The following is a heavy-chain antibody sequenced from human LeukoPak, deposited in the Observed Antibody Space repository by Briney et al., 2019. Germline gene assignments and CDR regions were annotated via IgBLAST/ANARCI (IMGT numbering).Heavy chain of an antibody. D-gene: IGHD2/OR15-2a*01. CDR1: GNYW. CDR2: INSDGSWT. CDR3: VSFYETY. V-gene: IGHV3-74*01. J-gene: IGHJ4*02. Sequence: GGSLRLSCAASGNYWMHWVRKAPGKGLVWVSHINSDGSWTSYADSVKGRFTISKDNAKNTVYLQMNSLRAEDTAVYYCVSFYETYWGRGTLVTVSS.